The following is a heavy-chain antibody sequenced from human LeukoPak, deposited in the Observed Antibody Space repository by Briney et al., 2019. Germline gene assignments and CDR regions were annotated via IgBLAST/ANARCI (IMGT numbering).Heavy chain of an antibody. CDR1: GFTFSSYW. CDR3: ARDLEGAAYCGGDCYPGAFDI. V-gene: IGHV3-7*01. D-gene: IGHD2-21*02. Sequence: GGSLRLSCAASGFTFSSYWMSWVRQAPGKGLEWVANIEQDGSEKYYVDSVKGRFTISRDNAKNSLYLQMNSLRAEDTAVYCCARDLEGAAYCGGDCYPGAFDIWGQGTMVTVSS. CDR2: IEQDGSEK. J-gene: IGHJ3*02.